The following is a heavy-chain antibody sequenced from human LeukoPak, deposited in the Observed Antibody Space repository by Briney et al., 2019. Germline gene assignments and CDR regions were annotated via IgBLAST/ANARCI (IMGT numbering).Heavy chain of an antibody. CDR2: INHSGST. CDR1: GGSFSGYY. V-gene: IGHV4-34*01. Sequence: SETLSLTCAVYGGSFSGYYWSWIRQPPGKGLEWIGEINHSGSTNYNPSLKSRVTISVDTSKNQFSLKLSSVTAADTAVYHCARDPGDCSNGVCYLFDYWGQGTLVTVSS. CDR3: ARDPGDCSNGVCYLFDY. D-gene: IGHD2-8*01. J-gene: IGHJ4*02.